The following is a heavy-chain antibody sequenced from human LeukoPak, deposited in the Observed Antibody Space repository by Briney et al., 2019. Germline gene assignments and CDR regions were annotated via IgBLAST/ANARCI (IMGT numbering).Heavy chain of an antibody. J-gene: IGHJ4*02. CDR3: ARDLWFGGLTDY. D-gene: IGHD3-10*01. V-gene: IGHV3-48*03. Sequence: GALRLSCAASGFTFSSYEMNWVRQAPGKGLEWVSYISSSGSTIYYADSVKGRFTISRDNAKNSLYLQMNSLRAEDTAVYYCARDLWFGGLTDYWGQGTLVTVSS. CDR2: ISSSGSTI. CDR1: GFTFSSYE.